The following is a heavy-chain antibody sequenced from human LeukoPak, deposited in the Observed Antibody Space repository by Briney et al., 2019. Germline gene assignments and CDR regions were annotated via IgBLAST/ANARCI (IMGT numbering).Heavy chain of an antibody. Sequence: PSETLSLTCTVSGGSISSGGYYWAWIRQPPGKGLEWIGAIYRSGKTYYNPSLKSRITISVDTSKNQFSLKLSSVTAADTAVYYCARRDGYCSSTSCPRWGQGTLVTVSS. CDR1: GGSISSGGYY. CDR2: IYRSGKT. V-gene: IGHV4-39*01. D-gene: IGHD2-2*01. CDR3: ARRDGYCSSTSCPR. J-gene: IGHJ4*02.